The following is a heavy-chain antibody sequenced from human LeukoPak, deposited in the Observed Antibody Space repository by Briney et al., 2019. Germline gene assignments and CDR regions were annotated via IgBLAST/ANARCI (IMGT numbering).Heavy chain of an antibody. J-gene: IGHJ4*02. CDR1: GFTFNSYE. D-gene: IGHD6-19*01. CDR3: ARRSVAGSYFDY. V-gene: IGHV3-48*03. CDR2: ISSSASII. Sequence: PGGSLRLSCAASGFTFNSYEMNWVRQAPGKGLEWVSYISSSASIIFYADSVKGRFTISRDNAKNSLYLQMNSLRAEDTAVYYCARRSVAGSYFDYWGQGTLVTVSS.